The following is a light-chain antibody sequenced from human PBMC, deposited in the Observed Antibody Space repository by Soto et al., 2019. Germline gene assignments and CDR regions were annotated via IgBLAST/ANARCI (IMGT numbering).Light chain of an antibody. J-gene: IGKJ3*01. V-gene: IGKV1-8*01. Sequence: AIRMTQSPSSFSASTGDRVTITCRASQGIGSYLAWYQQKPGKAPKVLIYAASTLQSGVPSRFSGSGSGTDFTLTISCLQSEDFATYYWQQYYSYPLTFGPGTKVDIK. CDR1: QGIGSY. CDR3: QQYYSYPLT. CDR2: AAS.